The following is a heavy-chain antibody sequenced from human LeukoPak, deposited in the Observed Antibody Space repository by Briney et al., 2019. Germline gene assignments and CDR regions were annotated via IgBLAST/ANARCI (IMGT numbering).Heavy chain of an antibody. CDR1: GYRFTNYW. J-gene: IGHJ6*03. CDR3: ARPALYCSSTVCPPYMDV. Sequence: GESLKISCQASGYRFTNYWIGWVRQMPGKGLEWMGIIYPTDSDTRYSPSFQGQVTISIDKSISTAYLQWGSLKASDTATYYCARPALYCSSTVCPPYMDVWGKGTTVTVSS. D-gene: IGHD2-2*01. CDR2: IYPTDSDT. V-gene: IGHV5-51*01.